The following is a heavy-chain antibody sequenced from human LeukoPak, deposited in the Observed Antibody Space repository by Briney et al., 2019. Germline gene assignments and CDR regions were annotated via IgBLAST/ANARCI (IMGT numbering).Heavy chain of an antibody. CDR3: ARRTMIVVRDAFDI. CDR2: INHSGST. CDR1: GGSFSGYY. Sequence: SETLSLTCAVYGGSFSGYYWSWIRQPPGKGLEWIGEINHSGSTNYNPSLKSRVTISVDTSKNQFSLKLSSVTAADTAVYYCARRTMIVVRDAFDIWGQGTMVTVSS. V-gene: IGHV4-34*01. D-gene: IGHD3-22*01. J-gene: IGHJ3*02.